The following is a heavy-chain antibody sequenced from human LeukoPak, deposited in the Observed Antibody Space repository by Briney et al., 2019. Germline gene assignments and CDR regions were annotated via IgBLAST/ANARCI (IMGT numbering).Heavy chain of an antibody. V-gene: IGHV3-7*01. Sequence: GGSLRLSCAASGFTFSSYWMSWVRQAPGKGLEWVANIKQDGSEKYYVDSVKGRFTISRDNAKNSLYLQMNSLRAEDTAVYCCARPRDYGGKSYYYYYGMDVWGQGTTVTVSS. CDR3: ARPRDYGGKSYYYYYGMDV. J-gene: IGHJ6*02. CDR1: GFTFSSYW. D-gene: IGHD4-23*01. CDR2: IKQDGSEK.